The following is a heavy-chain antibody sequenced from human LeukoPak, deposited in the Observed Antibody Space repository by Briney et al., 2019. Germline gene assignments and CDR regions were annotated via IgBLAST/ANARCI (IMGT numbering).Heavy chain of an antibody. CDR3: AGLSDYVWGSYRFYFDY. CDR2: IYISDNT. CDR1: GGSISSYY. V-gene: IGHV4-4*07. Sequence: PSETLSLTCTVSGGSISSYYWSWIPQPAGKGLEWSGRIYISDNTNYNTSLKSRVTMSVDTSNNQFSLKLSSVTAADTAVYYCAGLSDYVWGSYRFYFDYWGQGTLVTVSS. J-gene: IGHJ4*02. D-gene: IGHD3-16*02.